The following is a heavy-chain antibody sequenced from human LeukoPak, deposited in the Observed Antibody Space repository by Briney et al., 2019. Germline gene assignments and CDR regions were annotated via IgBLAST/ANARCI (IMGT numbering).Heavy chain of an antibody. CDR1: GFTFSNYG. Sequence: GSLRLSCAASGFTFSNYGMHWVRQAPGKGLEWVAFVWYDGSYKYYAESVKGRFTISRDNSKNTVSLQMNSLRAEDTAVYYCAKDPAIYSGSSGFGYWGQGTLVTVSS. V-gene: IGHV3-30*02. D-gene: IGHD1-26*01. J-gene: IGHJ4*02. CDR2: VWYDGSYK. CDR3: AKDPAIYSGSSGFGY.